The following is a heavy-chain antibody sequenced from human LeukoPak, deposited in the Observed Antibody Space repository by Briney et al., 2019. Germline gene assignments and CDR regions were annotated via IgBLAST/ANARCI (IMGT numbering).Heavy chain of an antibody. CDR3: AKQLGYCSDGSCYFPY. CDR1: GLTFSSSA. Sequence: GGSLRLSCPASGLTFSSSAMSWVRKPPGKGLEWVSPISNNGGYTYYADSVQGRFTISRGNSKSTLCLQMNSLRAEDTAVYYCAKQLGYCSDGSCYFPYWGQGTLVTVSS. D-gene: IGHD2-15*01. CDR2: ISNNGGYT. V-gene: IGHV3-23*01. J-gene: IGHJ4*02.